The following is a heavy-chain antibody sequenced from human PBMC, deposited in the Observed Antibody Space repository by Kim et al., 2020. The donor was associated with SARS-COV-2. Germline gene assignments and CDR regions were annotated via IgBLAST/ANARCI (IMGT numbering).Heavy chain of an antibody. J-gene: IGHJ4*02. CDR2: ISYSGNT. Sequence: SETLSLRCTVSGGSIDSSDYYWGWIRQPPGKGLEWIGSISYSGNTYHNPSLTSRVTISVDASKTQFSLRLTSVTAADTADYYCARRTNTGIYYVDAWGQGILVTVSS. V-gene: IGHV4-39*01. D-gene: IGHD2-8*01. CDR3: ARRTNTGIYYVDA. CDR1: GGSIDSSDYY.